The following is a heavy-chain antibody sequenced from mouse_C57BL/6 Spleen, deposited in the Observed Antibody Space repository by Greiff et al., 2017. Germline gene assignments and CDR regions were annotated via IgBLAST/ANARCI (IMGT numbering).Heavy chain of an antibody. Sequence: EVKLQQSGPELVKPGASVKISCKASGYSFTGYYMNWVKQSPEKSLEWIGEINPSTGGTTYNQKFKAKATLTVDKSSSTAYMQLKSLTSEDSAVYYCAKIYYGNAMDYWGQGTSVTVSS. CDR1: GYSFTGYY. V-gene: IGHV1-42*01. D-gene: IGHD2-1*01. CDR3: AKIYYGNAMDY. CDR2: INPSTGGT. J-gene: IGHJ4*01.